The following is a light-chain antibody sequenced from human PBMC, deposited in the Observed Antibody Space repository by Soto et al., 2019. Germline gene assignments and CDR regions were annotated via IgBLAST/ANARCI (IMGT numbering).Light chain of an antibody. Sequence: EVVLTQSPGTLSLSPGERATLSCRASQSVAANYLAWYQQKRGQAPRLLIYGASSRATGIPDSFSGSGSGTDFTITNSRLEPEGFSVYYCHQDGTAPLTFGPGTKVDIK. V-gene: IGKV3-20*01. CDR3: HQDGTAPLT. J-gene: IGKJ3*01. CDR1: QSVAANY. CDR2: GAS.